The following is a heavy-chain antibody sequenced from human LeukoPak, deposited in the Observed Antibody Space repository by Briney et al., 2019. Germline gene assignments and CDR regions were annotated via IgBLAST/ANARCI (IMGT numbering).Heavy chain of an antibody. Sequence: ASVTVSCKASGYTFTRYYMHWVRQAPGQGLEWMGWINPNSGGTNYAQKFQGRVTMTRDTSISTAYMELSRLRSDDTAVYYCASGIAAAGTDVGDYWGQGTLVTVSS. CDR2: INPNSGGT. CDR1: GYTFTRYY. D-gene: IGHD6-13*01. CDR3: ASGIAAAGTDVGDY. V-gene: IGHV1-2*02. J-gene: IGHJ4*02.